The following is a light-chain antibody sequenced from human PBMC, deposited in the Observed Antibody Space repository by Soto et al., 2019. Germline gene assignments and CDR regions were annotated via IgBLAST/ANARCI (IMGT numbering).Light chain of an antibody. CDR1: QTLSSNS. J-gene: IGKJ4*01. CDR2: GAS. V-gene: IGKV3-20*01. CDR3: QQDESSPIT. Sequence: EIVLTQSPGTLSLSPGERATLSCRASQTLSSNSLAWYQQRPGQTPRVLVYGASNRATGIPDKFSGSGSGTDFTLTINRLEPGDFAVYYCQQDESSPITFGGGTKVDI.